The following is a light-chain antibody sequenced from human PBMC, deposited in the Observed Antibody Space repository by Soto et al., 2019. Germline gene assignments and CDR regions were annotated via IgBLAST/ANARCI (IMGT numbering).Light chain of an antibody. CDR1: QYISSW. V-gene: IGKV1-5*03. Sequence: DIQMTQSPSTLSASVGDRVTITCRASQYISSWLAWYQQKPGKAPKLLIYKASSLESGVPSRFSGSGSGTNFTLTISSLHPYDFATYYCQQYNSQRTFGQGTKVEIK. CDR2: KAS. CDR3: QQYNSQRT. J-gene: IGKJ1*01.